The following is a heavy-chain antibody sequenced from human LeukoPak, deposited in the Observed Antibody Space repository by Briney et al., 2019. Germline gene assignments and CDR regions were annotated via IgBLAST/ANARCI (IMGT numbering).Heavy chain of an antibody. CDR3: TSLVPAASFDY. D-gene: IGHD2-2*01. CDR1: GFTFSNAW. Sequence: GGSLRLSCAASGFTFSNAWMSWVRQAPGKGLEWVGRIKSKTDGGTTDYAAPVKGGFTISRDDSKNTLYLQMNSLKTEDTAVYYCTSLVPAASFDYWGQGTLVTVSS. J-gene: IGHJ4*02. V-gene: IGHV3-15*01. CDR2: IKSKTDGGTT.